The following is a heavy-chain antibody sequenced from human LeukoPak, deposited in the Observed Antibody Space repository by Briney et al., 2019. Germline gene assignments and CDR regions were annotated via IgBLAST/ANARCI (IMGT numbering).Heavy chain of an antibody. CDR2: ISGSGVT. V-gene: IGHV3-23*01. CDR3: AKDQKVNDFWSGYSTDY. D-gene: IGHD3-3*01. Sequence: GGSLRLSCAASGITFSTSAMTWVRQAPGKGLEWVSGISGSGVTDYADSVKGLFTISRDNSKNTLYLQMNSLRAEDTAVYYCAKDQKVNDFWSGYSTDYWGQGTLVTVSS. CDR1: GITFSTSA. J-gene: IGHJ4*02.